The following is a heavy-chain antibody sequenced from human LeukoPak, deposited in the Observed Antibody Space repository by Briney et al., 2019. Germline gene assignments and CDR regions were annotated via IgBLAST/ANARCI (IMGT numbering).Heavy chain of an antibody. V-gene: IGHV4-38-2*01. CDR2: IYHSGST. CDR1: GYSISSGYY. Sequence: PSETLSLTCAVSGYSISSGYYRAWIRQPPGKGLEWIGSIYHSGSTYYNPSLKSRVTISVDTSKNQFSLKLSSVTAADTAVYYCASIPYCSSTSCYTEYYFDYWGQGTLVTVSS. D-gene: IGHD2-2*02. J-gene: IGHJ4*02. CDR3: ASIPYCSSTSCYTEYYFDY.